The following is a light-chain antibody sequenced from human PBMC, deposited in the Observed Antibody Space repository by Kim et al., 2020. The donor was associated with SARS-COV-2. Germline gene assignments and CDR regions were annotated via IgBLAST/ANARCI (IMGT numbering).Light chain of an antibody. CDR3: QVWDSSGDHPV. J-gene: IGLJ3*02. Sequence: APGKAARITCGGNNIGSKSVHCYQPRPGQAPVLVIYYDNDRPSGIPERFSGSNSGNTATLTISRVEAGDEADYYCQVWDSSGDHPVFGGGTKLTVL. CDR1: NIGSKS. CDR2: YDN. V-gene: IGLV3-21*04.